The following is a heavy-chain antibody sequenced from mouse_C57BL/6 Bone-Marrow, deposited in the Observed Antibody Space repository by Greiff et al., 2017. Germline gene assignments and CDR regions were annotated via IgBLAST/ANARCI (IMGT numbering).Heavy chain of an antibody. CDR1: GFSLTSYG. CDR2: IWSGGST. V-gene: IGHV2-2*01. CDR3: ARNSFYYYGSSYDWYFDV. D-gene: IGHD1-1*01. J-gene: IGHJ1*03. Sequence: VQLQQSGPGLVQPSQSLSITCTVSGFSLTSYGVHWVRQSPGKGLEWLGGIWSGGSTDYNAAFISRLSISKDNSKSQVFFKMNSLQADDTAIYYCARNSFYYYGSSYDWYFDVWGTGTTVTVSS.